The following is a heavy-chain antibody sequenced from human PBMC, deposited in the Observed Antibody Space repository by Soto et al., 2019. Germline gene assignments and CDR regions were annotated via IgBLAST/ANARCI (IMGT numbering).Heavy chain of an antibody. D-gene: IGHD2-2*01. J-gene: IGHJ5*02. V-gene: IGHV1-18*01. CDR3: ARDSCISTSCYFRKSLNWFDP. CDR1: GYTFTSYG. Sequence: ASVKVSCKASGYTFTSYGLSWVRQAPGQGLEWMGWISAYNGNTNYAQKLQGRVTMTTDTSTSTAYMELRSLRSDDTAVYYCARDSCISTSCYFRKSLNWFDPWG. CDR2: ISAYNGNT.